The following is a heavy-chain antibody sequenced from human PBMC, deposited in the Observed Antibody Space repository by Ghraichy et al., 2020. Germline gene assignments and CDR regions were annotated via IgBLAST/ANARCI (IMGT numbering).Heavy chain of an antibody. CDR3: ARENGGYPFDS. CDR1: GGSISPFY. D-gene: IGHD3-16*02. J-gene: IGHJ4*02. Sequence: SQTLSLTCTVSGGSISPFYWSWIRQPPGKGLEWIGYIPYRRITNFNPSLKSRVTISLDTSENQFSLKLNSVTAADTAVYYCARENGGYPFDSWGQGTLVTVSS. CDR2: IPYRRIT. V-gene: IGHV4-59*01.